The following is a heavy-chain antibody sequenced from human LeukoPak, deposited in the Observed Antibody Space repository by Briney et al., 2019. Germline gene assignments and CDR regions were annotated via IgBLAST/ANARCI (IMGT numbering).Heavy chain of an antibody. CDR3: ARDRSMVRGVDDYYYYYYMDV. Sequence: SETLSLTCTVSGGSISSYYWSWIRQPPGKGLERIGYIYYSGSTNYNPSLKSRVTIPVDTSKNQFSLKLSSVTAADTAVYYCARDRSMVRGVDDYYYYYYMDVWGKGTTVTVSS. D-gene: IGHD3-10*01. CDR1: GGSISSYY. J-gene: IGHJ6*03. CDR2: IYYSGST. V-gene: IGHV4-59*01.